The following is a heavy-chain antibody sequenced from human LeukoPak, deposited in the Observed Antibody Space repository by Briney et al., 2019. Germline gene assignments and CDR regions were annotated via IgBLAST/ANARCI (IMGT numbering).Heavy chain of an antibody. V-gene: IGHV1-2*02. CDR1: GYTFTGYY. CDR3: ARDFLGTSGYWLKTFDS. D-gene: IGHD3-22*01. J-gene: IGHJ4*02. CDR2: INPNSGGT. Sequence: GASVKVSCKASGYTFTGYYMHWVRQAPGQGLEWMGWINPNSGGTNYAQKFQGRVTMTRDTSISTAYMELSRLRSDDTAVYYCARDFLGTSGYWLKTFDSWGQGTQVTVSS.